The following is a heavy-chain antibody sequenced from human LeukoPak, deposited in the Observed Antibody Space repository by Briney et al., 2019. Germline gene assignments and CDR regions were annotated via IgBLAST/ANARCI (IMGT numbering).Heavy chain of an antibody. D-gene: IGHD3-22*01. CDR2: VYYSGST. CDR1: GGSMSSSY. V-gene: IGHV4-59*01. Sequence: SETLSLTCSVSGGSMSSSYWNWIRQPPGRGLEWIGNVYYSGSTNYNSSLKSRVTISLDSSKNQFSLKLNSVTAADTAVYYCAREVRYYDSSGYFTKSDGFDIWGQGTVVTVSS. J-gene: IGHJ3*02. CDR3: AREVRYYDSSGYFTKSDGFDI.